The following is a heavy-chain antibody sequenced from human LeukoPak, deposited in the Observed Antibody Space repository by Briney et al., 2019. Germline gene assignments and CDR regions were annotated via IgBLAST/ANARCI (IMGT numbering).Heavy chain of an antibody. CDR3: ARQGIECPLPGSFVY. D-gene: IGHD2-21*01. Sequence: SETLSLTCTVSGGSISSSSYYWGWIRQPPGKGLEWIGSIYYSGSTYYNPSLKSRVTISVDTSKNQFSLKLSSVTAADTAVYYCARQGIECPLPGSFVYWGQGTLVTVSS. J-gene: IGHJ4*02. V-gene: IGHV4-39*01. CDR2: IYYSGST. CDR1: GGSISSSSYY.